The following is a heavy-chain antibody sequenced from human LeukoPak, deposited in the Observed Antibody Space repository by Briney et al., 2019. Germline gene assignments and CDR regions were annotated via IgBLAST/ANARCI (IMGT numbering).Heavy chain of an antibody. Sequence: SETLSLTCTVSGYSISSGYYWGWIRQPPGKGLEWIGSIYHSGSTYYNPSLKSRVTISVDTSKNQFSLKLSSVTAVDTVVYYCARVRGSGWYYFDYWGQGTLVTVSS. CDR2: IYHSGST. CDR1: GYSISSGYY. CDR3: ARVRGSGWYYFDY. J-gene: IGHJ4*02. D-gene: IGHD6-19*01. V-gene: IGHV4-38-2*02.